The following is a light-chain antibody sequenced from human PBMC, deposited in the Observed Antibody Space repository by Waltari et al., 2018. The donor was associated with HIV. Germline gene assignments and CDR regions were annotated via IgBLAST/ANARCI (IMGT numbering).Light chain of an antibody. CDR3: ATWDDALSGPV. V-gene: IGLV1-44*01. CDR2: SNN. Sequence: QSVLTQPPSASGTPGQRVIFSCSGNRSNIGSNPVNWYQQFSGAAPTLLIYSNNQRPSAVPDRFSGSKSGSAASLAISGLKSEDEADYHCATWDDALSGPVFGAGTKLTV. CDR1: RSNIGSNP. J-gene: IGLJ3*02.